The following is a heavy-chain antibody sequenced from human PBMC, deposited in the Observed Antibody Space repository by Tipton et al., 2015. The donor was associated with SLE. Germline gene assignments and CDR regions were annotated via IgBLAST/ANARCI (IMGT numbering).Heavy chain of an antibody. Sequence: SLRLSCGASGFTFKNYAMHWVRQAPGKGLEWLAVISYDGSNKFYADSVKGRFTISRDNSKNTLFVQMNSLRAEDTAVYYCAKDRIVGTTWYFDYWGQGTLVTVSS. CDR3: AKDRIVGTTWYFDY. J-gene: IGHJ4*02. D-gene: IGHD1-26*01. CDR2: ISYDGSNK. V-gene: IGHV3-30*04. CDR1: GFTFKNYA.